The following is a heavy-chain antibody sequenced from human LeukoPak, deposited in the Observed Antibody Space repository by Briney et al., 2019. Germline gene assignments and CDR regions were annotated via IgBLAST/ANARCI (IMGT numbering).Heavy chain of an antibody. CDR1: GFSVSSHY. J-gene: IGHJ4*02. CDR3: AREYSDYYHRMGLAY. V-gene: IGHV3-53*01. CDR2: IYSGGST. Sequence: GGSLRLSCAASGFSVSSHYMSWVRQAPGKGLEWVSIIYSGGSTYYADSVKGRFTISRHTGKNTLYLQMNSLRAEDTAVYYCAREYSDYYHRMGLAYWGQGPLVSVSS. D-gene: IGHD4-11*01.